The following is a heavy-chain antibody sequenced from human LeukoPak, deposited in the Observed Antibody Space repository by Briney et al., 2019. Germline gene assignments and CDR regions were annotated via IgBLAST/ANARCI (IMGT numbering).Heavy chain of an antibody. Sequence: GGSLRLSCAASGFSVGSNYMTWVRQAPGKGLEWVSVIYNADNTNYADSVKGRFTISRDNSKNTLYLQMNSLRDEDTAVYYCARGSGWLYFDCWGQGSLVTVSS. V-gene: IGHV3-53*01. CDR3: ARGSGWLYFDC. CDR2: IYNADNT. CDR1: GFSVGSNY. J-gene: IGHJ4*02. D-gene: IGHD6-19*01.